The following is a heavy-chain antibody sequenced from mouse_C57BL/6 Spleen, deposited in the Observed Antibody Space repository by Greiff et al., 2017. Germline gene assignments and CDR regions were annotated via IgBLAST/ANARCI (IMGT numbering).Heavy chain of an antibody. D-gene: IGHD2-4*01. Sequence: EVQLQQSGPELVKPGASVKISCKASGYSFTGYYMSWVKQSPEKSLEWIGEINPSTGGTTYNQKLKAKATVTVDNSASTSYMQVKSLTSEDSAVYYCARGDPMITTVDYWGQGTTLTVSS. J-gene: IGHJ2*01. CDR2: INPSTGGT. CDR1: GYSFTGYY. V-gene: IGHV1-42*01. CDR3: ARGDPMITTVDY.